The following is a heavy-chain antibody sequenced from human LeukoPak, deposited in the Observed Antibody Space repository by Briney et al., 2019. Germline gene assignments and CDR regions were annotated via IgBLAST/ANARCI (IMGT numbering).Heavy chain of an antibody. V-gene: IGHV3-53*01. CDR3: ARDLRYGAFDI. D-gene: IGHD5-18*01. J-gene: IGHJ3*02. Sequence: PGGSLRLSCPASGFTVSSNYMSWVRQAPGKGLEWVSVTYSGGSTYYADSVKGRFTISRDNPKNTLYLQMNSLRAEDTALYYCARDLRYGAFDIWGQGTMVTVSS. CDR2: TYSGGST. CDR1: GFTVSSNY.